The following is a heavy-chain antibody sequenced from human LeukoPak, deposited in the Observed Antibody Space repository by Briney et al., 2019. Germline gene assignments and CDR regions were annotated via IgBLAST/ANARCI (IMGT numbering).Heavy chain of an antibody. CDR2: ISAYNGNT. J-gene: IGHJ4*02. D-gene: IGHD3-22*01. CDR3: ARASGDSSGYYYSRRPYYFDY. Sequence: ASVTVSCTASGYTFTSYGISWVRQAPGQGLEWMGWISAYNGNTNYAQTLHGRVTMTTDTSTSTAYMELRSLRSDDTAVYYCARASGDSSGYYYSRRPYYFDYWGQGTLVTVSS. CDR1: GYTFTSYG. V-gene: IGHV1-18*01.